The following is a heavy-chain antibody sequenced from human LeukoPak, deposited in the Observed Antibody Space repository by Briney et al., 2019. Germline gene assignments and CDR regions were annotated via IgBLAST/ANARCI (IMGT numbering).Heavy chain of an antibody. CDR3: ARGRGEMATIKGCAFDI. CDR1: GGPFSSYT. D-gene: IGHD5-24*01. Sequence: ASVKVSFXASGGPFSSYTINWVRLVPGQGLEWMGRIFPIIDMANYAQKFHGRVTIIADKSTNTAYMELSSLRPEDTAVYYCARGRGEMATIKGCAFDIWGQGTMVTVSS. CDR2: IFPIIDMA. J-gene: IGHJ3*02. V-gene: IGHV1-69*02.